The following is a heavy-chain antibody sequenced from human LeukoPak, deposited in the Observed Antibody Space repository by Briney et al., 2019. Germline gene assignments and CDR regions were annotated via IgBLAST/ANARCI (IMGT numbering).Heavy chain of an antibody. D-gene: IGHD3-9*01. J-gene: IGHJ4*02. CDR1: GFTFSNYA. CDR3: AKWGDYDILTGYYDPDY. CDR2: VSGRDDST. V-gene: IGHV3-23*01. Sequence: GGSLRLSCAASGFTFSNYAMYWVRQAPGKGLEWASAVSGRDDSTYYADSVKGRFTISRDTSKKTLYLQMNSLRAEDTAVYYCAKWGDYDILTGYYDPDYWGQGTLVTVSS.